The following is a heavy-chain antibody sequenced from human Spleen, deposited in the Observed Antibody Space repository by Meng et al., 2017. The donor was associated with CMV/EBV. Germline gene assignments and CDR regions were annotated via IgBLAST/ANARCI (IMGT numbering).Heavy chain of an antibody. CDR1: GYTFTSYG. J-gene: IGHJ4*02. CDR2: IIPIFGTA. V-gene: IGHV1-69*05. D-gene: IGHD3-22*01. CDR3: AIPYYYDSSGSYGFDF. Sequence: SVKVSCKASGYTFTSYGISWVRQAPGQGLEWMGGIIPIFGTANYAQKFQGRVTITTDESTSTAYMELSSLTSEDTAVYYCAIPYYYDSSGSYGFDFWGQGTLVTVSS.